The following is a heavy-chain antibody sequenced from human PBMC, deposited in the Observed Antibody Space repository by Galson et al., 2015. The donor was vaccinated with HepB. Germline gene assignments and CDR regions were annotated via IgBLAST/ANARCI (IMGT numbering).Heavy chain of an antibody. CDR1: GFTFDDYA. CDR3: AKGPYSSGWSFFDY. CDR2: ISWNSGSI. Sequence: SLRLSCAASGFTFDDYAMHWVRQAPGKGLEWVSGISWNSGSIGYADSVKGRFTISRDNAKNSLYLQMNSLRAEDTALYYCAKGPYSSGWSFFDYWGQGTLVTVSS. V-gene: IGHV3-9*01. D-gene: IGHD6-19*01. J-gene: IGHJ4*02.